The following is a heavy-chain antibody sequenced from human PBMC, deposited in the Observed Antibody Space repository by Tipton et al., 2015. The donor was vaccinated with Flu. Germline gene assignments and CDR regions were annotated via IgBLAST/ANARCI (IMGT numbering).Heavy chain of an antibody. CDR1: GFTFSTYF. J-gene: IGHJ4*02. Sequence: SLRLSCAASGFTFSTYFMTWVRQAPGKGLEWVSTISASGGDTYFADSVKGRFTISRDNSKDTLYLQMNSLRAEDTAIYYCAKGGWADNWGQGTLVTVSS. CDR3: AKGGWADN. CDR2: ISASGGDT. D-gene: IGHD1-26*01. V-gene: IGHV3-23*01.